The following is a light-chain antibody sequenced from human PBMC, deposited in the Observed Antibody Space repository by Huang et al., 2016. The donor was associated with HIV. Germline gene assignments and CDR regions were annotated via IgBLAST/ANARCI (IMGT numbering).Light chain of an antibody. V-gene: IGKV3-11*01. CDR2: DAS. CDR1: QSVGSY. CDR3: QQRSNRTPTT. J-gene: IGKJ1*01. Sequence: EIILTQSPVTLSLSQGERDTLSCRASQSVGSYLAWYQQKPCQAPRLLIYDASNRATGIPARFSGGGSGTDFTLTIRGLEPEDFAVYFCQQRSNRTPTTFGQGTKVE.